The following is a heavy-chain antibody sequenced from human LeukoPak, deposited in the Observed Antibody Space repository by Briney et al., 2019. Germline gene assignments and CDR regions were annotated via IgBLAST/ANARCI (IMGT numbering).Heavy chain of an antibody. CDR1: GGTFSSYA. D-gene: IGHD6-13*01. CDR3: AGYSSSWYMREGYLDY. J-gene: IGHJ4*02. V-gene: IGHV1-69*05. Sequence: GASVKVSCKASGGTFSSYAISWVRQAPGQGLEWMGGIIPIFGTANYAQKFQGRVTMTRDMSTSTVYMELSSLRSEDTAVYYCAGYSSSWYMREGYLDYWGQGTLVTVSS. CDR2: IIPIFGTA.